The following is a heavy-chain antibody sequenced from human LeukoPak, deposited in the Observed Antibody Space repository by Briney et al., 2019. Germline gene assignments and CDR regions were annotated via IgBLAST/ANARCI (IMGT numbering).Heavy chain of an antibody. CDR1: GFTFSSYA. CDR2: ISGSGGST. J-gene: IGHJ4*02. CDR3: AKVVVAGTGIDY. V-gene: IGHV3-23*01. D-gene: IGHD6-19*01. Sequence: PGGSLRLPCAASGFTFSSYAMSWVRQAPGKGLEWVSAISGSGGSTYYADSVKGRFTISRDNSKNTLHLQMNSLRAEDTAVYYCAKVVVAGTGIDYWGQGTLVTVSS.